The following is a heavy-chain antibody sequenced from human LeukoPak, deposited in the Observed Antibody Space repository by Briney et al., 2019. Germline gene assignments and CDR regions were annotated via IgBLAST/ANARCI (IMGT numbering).Heavy chain of an antibody. CDR1: GFTFSNYL. CDR3: ARLTVTGTNY. D-gene: IGHD6-19*01. CDR2: INTDGSTT. J-gene: IGHJ4*02. V-gene: IGHV3-74*03. Sequence: PGGSLRLPCVVSGFTFSNYLMHWVRQAPGKGLVWVSGINTDGSTTTYADSVKGRFTISRDNAKNTLYLQMNSLRAEDTAVYYCARLTVTGTNYWGQGTLVTVSS.